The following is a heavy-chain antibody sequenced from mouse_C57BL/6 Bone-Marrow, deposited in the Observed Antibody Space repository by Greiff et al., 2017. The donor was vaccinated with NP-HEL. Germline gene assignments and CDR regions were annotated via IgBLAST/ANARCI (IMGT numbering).Heavy chain of an antibody. V-gene: IGHV1-58*01. Sequence: SGAELVRPGSSVKMSCKTSGYTFTSYGINWVKHRPGQGLEWIGYIYIGNGYTEYNEKFKGKATLTSDTSSSTAYMQLSSLTSEDSAIYFCAMDGYPSYWYFDVWGTGTTVTVSS. CDR1: GYTFTSYG. J-gene: IGHJ1*03. CDR3: AMDGYPSYWYFDV. CDR2: IYIGNGYT. D-gene: IGHD2-3*01.